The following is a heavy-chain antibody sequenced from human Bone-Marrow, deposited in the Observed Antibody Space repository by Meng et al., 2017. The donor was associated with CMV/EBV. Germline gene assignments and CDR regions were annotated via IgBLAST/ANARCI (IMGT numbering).Heavy chain of an antibody. D-gene: IGHD6-6*01. CDR2: ISYDGSNK. CDR1: GFTFSSYA. Sequence: GESLKISCAASGFTFSSYAMHWVRQAPGKGLEWVAVISYDGSNKYYADSVKGRFTISRDNSKNTLYLQMNSLRAEDTAVYYCARGAGDSSSGYYFDYWGQGTLVTVSS. J-gene: IGHJ4*02. CDR3: ARGAGDSSSGYYFDY. V-gene: IGHV3-30-3*01.